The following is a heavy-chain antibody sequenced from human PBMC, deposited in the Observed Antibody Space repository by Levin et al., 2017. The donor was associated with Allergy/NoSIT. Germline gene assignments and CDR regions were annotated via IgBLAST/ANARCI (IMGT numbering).Heavy chain of an antibody. CDR3: AREGSSSSFDY. D-gene: IGHD6-6*01. CDR1: GGSFSGYY. Sequence: SCAVYGGSFSGYYWSWIRQPPGKGLEWIGEINHSGSTNYNPSLKSRVTISVDTSKNQFSLKLSSVTAADTAVYYCAREGSSSSFDYWGQGTLVTVSS. CDR2: INHSGST. V-gene: IGHV4-34*01. J-gene: IGHJ4*02.